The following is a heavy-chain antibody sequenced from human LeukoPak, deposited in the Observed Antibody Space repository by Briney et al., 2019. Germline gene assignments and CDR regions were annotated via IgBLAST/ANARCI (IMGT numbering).Heavy chain of an antibody. V-gene: IGHV3-11*01. CDR2: ISSSGSTI. CDR1: GFTFSDYY. Sequence: GGSLRLSCAASGFTFSDYYMSWIRQAPGKGLEWVSYISSSGSTIYYADSVKGRFTISRDNAKNSLYLQMNSLRAEDTAVYYCAWLSSRPQDYFDYWGQVTLVTVSS. CDR3: AWLSSRPQDYFDY. J-gene: IGHJ4*02. D-gene: IGHD3-22*01.